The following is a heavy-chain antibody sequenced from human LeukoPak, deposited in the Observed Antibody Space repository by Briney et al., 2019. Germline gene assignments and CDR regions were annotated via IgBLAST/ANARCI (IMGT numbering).Heavy chain of an antibody. D-gene: IGHD3-22*01. CDR1: GFTVSSNY. V-gene: IGHV3-66*01. J-gene: IGHJ4*02. CDR3: AREPTRSNHYYGSSGYEGDY. CDR2: IYSGGST. Sequence: GGSLRLSCAASGFTVSSNYMSWVRQAPGKGLEWVSVIYSGGSTYYADSVKGRFTISRDNSKNTLYLQMNSLRAEDTAVYYCAREPTRSNHYYGSSGYEGDYWGQGTLVTVSS.